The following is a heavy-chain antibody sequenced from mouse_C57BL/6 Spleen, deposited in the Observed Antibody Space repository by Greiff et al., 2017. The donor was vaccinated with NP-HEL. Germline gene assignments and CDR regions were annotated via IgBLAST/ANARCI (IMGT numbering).Heavy chain of an antibody. V-gene: IGHV1-64*01. D-gene: IGHD2-5*01. CDR2: IHPNSGST. Sequence: QVQLQQPGAELVKPGASVKLSCTASGYTFTSYWMHWVKQRPGQGLEWIGMIHPNSGSTNYNAKFKSKATLTVDKSSSTAYMQLSSLTSEDSAVYYCARSYYSNQVDYWGQGTTLTVSS. CDR3: ARSYYSNQVDY. J-gene: IGHJ2*01. CDR1: GYTFTSYW.